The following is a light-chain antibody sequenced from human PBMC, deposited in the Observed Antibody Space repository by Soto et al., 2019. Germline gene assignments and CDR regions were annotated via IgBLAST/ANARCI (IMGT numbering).Light chain of an antibody. CDR3: QQRNNWPPAT. CDR2: DAS. CDR1: QSVGRH. J-gene: IGKJ4*01. Sequence: EIVLTQSPATLSLSPGERATLSCRASQSVGRHLAWYQQKPGQAPRLLIYDASNRGTGVPARFSGSGSGTDFTHSISSLEPEDFVVYYCQQRNNWPPATFGGGTKVEIK. V-gene: IGKV3-11*01.